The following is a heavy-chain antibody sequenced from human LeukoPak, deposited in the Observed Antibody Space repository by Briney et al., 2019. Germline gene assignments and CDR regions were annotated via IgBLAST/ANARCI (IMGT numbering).Heavy chain of an antibody. CDR2: IYYSGST. J-gene: IGHJ3*02. D-gene: IGHD6-13*01. Sequence: PSETLSLTCTVSGGSISSYYWSWIRQPPGKGREYIGYIYYSGSTNYNPSLKSRVTISVDTSKNQFSLKLSSVTAADTAVYCCARRQQLSPDAFDIWGQGTMVTVSS. V-gene: IGHV4-59*12. CDR1: GGSISSYY. CDR3: ARRQQLSPDAFDI.